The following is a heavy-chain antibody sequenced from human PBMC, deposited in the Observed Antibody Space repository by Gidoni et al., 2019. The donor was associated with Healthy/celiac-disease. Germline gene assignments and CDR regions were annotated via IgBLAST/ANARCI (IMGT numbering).Heavy chain of an antibody. V-gene: IGHV4-59*01. D-gene: IGHD2-15*01. CDR2: IYYSGST. Sequence: QVQLQESGPGLVKPSETLSLTCTVSGGSISSYYWSWIRQPPGKGLEWIGYIYYSGSTNYNPSLKSRVTISVDTSKNQFSLKLSSVTAADTAVYYCAREEGCSGGSCNNWFDPWGQGTLVTVSS. CDR1: GGSISSYY. CDR3: AREEGCSGGSCNNWFDP. J-gene: IGHJ5*02.